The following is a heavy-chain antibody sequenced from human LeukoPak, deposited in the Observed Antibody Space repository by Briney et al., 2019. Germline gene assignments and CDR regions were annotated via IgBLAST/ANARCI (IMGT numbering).Heavy chain of an antibody. Sequence: ASVKVSCKASGYTFTSYYMHWVRQAPGQGLEWMGIINPSGGSTSYAQEFQGRVTMTRDTSTSTVYMELSSLRSEDTAVYYCARNLRADTAMVHHFDYWGQGTLVTVSS. CDR3: ARNLRADTAMVHHFDY. CDR2: INPSGGST. J-gene: IGHJ4*02. D-gene: IGHD5-18*01. V-gene: IGHV1-46*01. CDR1: GYTFTSYY.